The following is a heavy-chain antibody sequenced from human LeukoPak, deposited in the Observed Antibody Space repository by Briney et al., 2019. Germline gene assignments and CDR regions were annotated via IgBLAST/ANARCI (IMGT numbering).Heavy chain of an antibody. CDR3: ARSRGSYFDS. Sequence: GGSLRLSCAASGFTFSSYTMSWVRQAPGRGPVWVSRINSDGKSTDYADYVKGRFTISRDNAKNTLYLEMNNLRADDTAVYYCARSRGSYFDSWGQGTLVSVSS. V-gene: IGHV3-74*01. J-gene: IGHJ4*02. CDR2: INSDGKST. D-gene: IGHD3-16*01. CDR1: GFTFSSYT.